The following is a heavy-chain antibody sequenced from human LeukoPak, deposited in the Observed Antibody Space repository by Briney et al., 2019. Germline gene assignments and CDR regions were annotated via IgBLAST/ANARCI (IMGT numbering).Heavy chain of an antibody. J-gene: IGHJ4*02. Sequence: GESLKISCAASGFTFSSYATHWVRQAPGKGLEWVAVISYDGSNKYYADSVKGRFTISRDNSKNTLYLQMNSLRAEDTAVYYCASLRISSSYAFDYWGQGTLVTVSS. CDR3: ASLRISSSYAFDY. CDR1: GFTFSSYA. CDR2: ISYDGSNK. V-gene: IGHV3-30*04. D-gene: IGHD6-13*01.